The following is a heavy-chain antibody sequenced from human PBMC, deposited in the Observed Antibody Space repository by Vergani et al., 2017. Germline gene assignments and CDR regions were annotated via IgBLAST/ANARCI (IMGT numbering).Heavy chain of an antibody. J-gene: IGHJ4*02. D-gene: IGHD6-19*01. Sequence: EVHLVESGGGLVQPGGSLQLSCAASGFTFSGSAMHWVRQASGKGLEWVGRIRSKADTYATAYAASVKGRFTISRDDSKSTAYLQMNSLKTEDTAVYYCTTWQWPVGIDDWGQGTLVTVSS. CDR1: GFTFSGSA. CDR3: TTWQWPVGIDD. CDR2: IRSKADTYAT. V-gene: IGHV3-73*01.